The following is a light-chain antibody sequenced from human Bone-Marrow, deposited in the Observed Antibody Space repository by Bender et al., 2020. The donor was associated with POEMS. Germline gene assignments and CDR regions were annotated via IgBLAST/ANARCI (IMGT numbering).Light chain of an antibody. CDR1: SSDLGSYFF. V-gene: IGLV2-14*01. J-gene: IGLJ3*02. CDR3: CAYAGSYRV. CDR2: DVN. Sequence: QSDLTQPASVSGSPGQSITISCTATSSDLGSYFFVAWYQQYPGKAPKLLIYDVNDRPSGVSDRFSASKSGNTASLTISGLQAEDEATYYCCAYAGSYRVFGGGTQLTVL.